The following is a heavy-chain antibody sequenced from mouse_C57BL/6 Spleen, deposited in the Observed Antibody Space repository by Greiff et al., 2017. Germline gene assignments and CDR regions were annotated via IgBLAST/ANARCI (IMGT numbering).Heavy chain of an antibody. V-gene: IGHV1-54*01. CDR2: INPGSGGT. Sequence: QVQLKESGAELVRPGTSVKVSCKASGYAFTNYLIEWVKQRPGQGLEWIGVINPGSGGTNYNEKFKGKATLTADKSSSTAYMQLSSLTSEDSAVYFCARSSDYYYFDYWGQGTTLTVSS. J-gene: IGHJ2*01. D-gene: IGHD1-1*01. CDR1: GYAFTNYL. CDR3: ARSSDYYYFDY.